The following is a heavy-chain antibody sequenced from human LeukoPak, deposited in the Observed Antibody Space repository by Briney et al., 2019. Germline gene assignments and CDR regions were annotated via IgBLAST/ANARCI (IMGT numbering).Heavy chain of an antibody. J-gene: IGHJ4*02. CDR1: GGSIRSYY. Sequence: SETLSLTCTVSGGSIRSYYWSWIRQPPGKGLEWIGYIYYTGSTKYNSSLKSRVTISVDTSKNQFSLKLSSVTAADTAVYYCARVAPSQWLLVPNYFDYWGQETLVTVSS. D-gene: IGHD3-22*01. CDR3: ARVAPSQWLLVPNYFDY. CDR2: IYYTGST. V-gene: IGHV4-59*01.